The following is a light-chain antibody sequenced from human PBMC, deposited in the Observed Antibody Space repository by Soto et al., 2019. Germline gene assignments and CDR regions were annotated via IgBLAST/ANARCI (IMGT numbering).Light chain of an antibody. J-gene: IGKJ4*01. V-gene: IGKV3-15*01. CDR1: QTVTSN. CDR2: GAS. Sequence: EIVMTQSPVTLSVSPGERATLSCRASQTVTSNLAWYQQEPGQPPRLLIYGASTRATGLPDRFSGSGSGTEFTLTISSLQSEDVAVYFCQQYHGWPSLTFGGGTKVDIK. CDR3: QQYHGWPSLT.